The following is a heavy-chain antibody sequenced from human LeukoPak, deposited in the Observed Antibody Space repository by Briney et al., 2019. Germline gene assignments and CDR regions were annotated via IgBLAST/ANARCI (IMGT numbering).Heavy chain of an antibody. CDR2: IRYDGSNK. J-gene: IGHJ4*02. CDR3: AKALYSSSWYGSDY. D-gene: IGHD6-13*01. Sequence: GGSLRLSCAASGFTFSSYGMHWVRQAPGKGLEWGVFIRYDGSNKYYEDCVKGRFTTSRYNSKNTLYLQMNSLRAEDTAVYYCAKALYSSSWYGSDYWGQGTLVTVSS. V-gene: IGHV3-30*02. CDR1: GFTFSSYG.